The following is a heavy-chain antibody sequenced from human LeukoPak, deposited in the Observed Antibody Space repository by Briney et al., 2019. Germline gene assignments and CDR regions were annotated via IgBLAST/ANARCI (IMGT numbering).Heavy chain of an antibody. CDR1: GGTFSSYA. CDR3: ARHKGYCSGGSCYSPYNWFDP. D-gene: IGHD2-15*01. V-gene: IGHV1-69*13. Sequence: SVKVSCKASGGTFSSYAISWVRQAPGQGLEWMGGIIPIFGIANYAQKFQGRVTITADESTSTAYMELSSLRSEDTAVYYCARHKGYCSGGSCYSPYNWFDPWGQGTLVTVSS. CDR2: IIPIFGIA. J-gene: IGHJ5*02.